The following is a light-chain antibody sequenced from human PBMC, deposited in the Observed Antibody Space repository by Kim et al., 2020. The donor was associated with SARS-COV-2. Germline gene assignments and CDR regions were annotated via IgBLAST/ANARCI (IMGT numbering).Light chain of an antibody. J-gene: IGKJ2*01. CDR3: QQSYSTRYT. V-gene: IGKV1-39*01. CDR1: QSISTY. Sequence: SASVGDRVTITGRASQSISTYLHWYQQKPGKAPNVLIYAASRLQPGVPSRFSGSGSGTDFTLTISSLQPDDFATYYCQQSYSTRYTFGQGTKLEI. CDR2: AAS.